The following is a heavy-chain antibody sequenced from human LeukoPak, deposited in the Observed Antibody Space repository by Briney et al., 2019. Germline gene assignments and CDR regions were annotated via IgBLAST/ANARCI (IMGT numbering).Heavy chain of an antibody. CDR1: GGSISSYY. CDR2: IYTSGST. V-gene: IGHV4-4*07. D-gene: IGHD6-13*01. Sequence: NSSETLSLTCTVSGGSISSYYWSWIRQHAGKGLEWIGRIYTSGSTNYNPSLKSRVTMSVDTSKNQFSLKLSSVTAADTAVYYCARDEAAAGSFDYWGQGTLVTVSS. J-gene: IGHJ4*02. CDR3: ARDEAAAGSFDY.